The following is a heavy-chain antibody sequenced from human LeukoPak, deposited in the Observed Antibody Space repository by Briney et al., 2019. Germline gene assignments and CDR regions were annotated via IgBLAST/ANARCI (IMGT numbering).Heavy chain of an antibody. J-gene: IGHJ4*02. CDR3: AKTRPLDSSSWSHGDY. CDR2: ISGSGDST. Sequence: PGGSLRLACAAYGFTFSSYAMSWVRQAPGKGLEWVSAISGSGDSTYYGDSVKGRFPISRDNSKNTLYLQMNSLRAEDTAVYYCAKTRPLDSSSWSHGDYWGQGTLVTVSS. V-gene: IGHV3-23*01. D-gene: IGHD6-13*01. CDR1: GFTFSSYA.